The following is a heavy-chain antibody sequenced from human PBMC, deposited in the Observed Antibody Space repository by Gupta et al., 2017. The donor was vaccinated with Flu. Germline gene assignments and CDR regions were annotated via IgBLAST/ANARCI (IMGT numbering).Heavy chain of an antibody. CDR1: GFAFSSHV. J-gene: IGHJ4*02. CDR2: ISNDGSKK. Sequence: VQLVESGGGVVQPGRSLRVSCVVSGFAFSSHVMHWVRQAPGKGLEWVTAISNDGSKKDYADSVRGRFTMSRDNSKNTVYLQMDSLRGEDTAVYYCAKDRYDSWTFDYCGQGTLVTVSS. CDR3: AKDRYDSWTFDY. D-gene: IGHD3/OR15-3a*01. V-gene: IGHV3-30*18.